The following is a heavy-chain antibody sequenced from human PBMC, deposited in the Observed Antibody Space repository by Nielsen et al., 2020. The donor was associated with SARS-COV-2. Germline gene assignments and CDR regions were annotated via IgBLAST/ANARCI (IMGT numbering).Heavy chain of an antibody. D-gene: IGHD5-12*01. J-gene: IGHJ4*02. V-gene: IGHV4-39*01. CDR2: IYHSGSA. CDR1: GGSISDHHSY. Sequence: SETLSLTCSVSGGSISDHHSYWGWIRQPPGKGLEWIGSIYHSGSAYYTPSLKNRVTMSVDTSKNQFSLKLSSVTAADTAVYYCARQPYSAYQLDFWGQGTLVAVS. CDR3: ARQPYSAYQLDF.